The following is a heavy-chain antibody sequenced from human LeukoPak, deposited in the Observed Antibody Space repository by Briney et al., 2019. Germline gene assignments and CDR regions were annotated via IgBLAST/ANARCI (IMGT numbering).Heavy chain of an antibody. Sequence: SQTLSLTCDISGDSFSSNSVTWNWIRQSPSGGLEWLGRTYYRSTGYNDYAVSVRGRITVNPDTSKNQFSLHLNSVTPEDTAVYYCARRLTQYDCFDPWGQGILVTVSS. CDR1: GDSFSSNSVT. CDR2: TYYRSTGYN. V-gene: IGHV6-1*01. J-gene: IGHJ5*02. D-gene: IGHD2-2*01. CDR3: ARRLTQYDCFDP.